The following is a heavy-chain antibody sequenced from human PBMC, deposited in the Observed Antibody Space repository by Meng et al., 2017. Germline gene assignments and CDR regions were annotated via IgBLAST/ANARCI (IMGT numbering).Heavy chain of an antibody. V-gene: IGHV4-4*02. J-gene: IGHJ4*02. CDR2: IYHSGST. CDR3: ARIGDWGSTRYFDY. CDR1: GGSICSSNW. Sequence: QLHVQASGRGRVNPSGPLSLPCAVSGGSICSSNWWSWVRQPPGKGLEWIGEIYHSGSTNYNLSLKSRVTISVDKSKNKFSLKLSSVTAADTAVYYCARIGDWGSTRYFDYWGQGTLVTVSS. D-gene: IGHD7-27*01.